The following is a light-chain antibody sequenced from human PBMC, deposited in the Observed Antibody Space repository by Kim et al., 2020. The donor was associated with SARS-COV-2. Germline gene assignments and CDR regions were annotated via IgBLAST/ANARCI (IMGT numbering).Light chain of an antibody. CDR3: QQYYSLPVMYT. V-gene: IGKV4-1*01. CDR1: QTVLYNSTNKKY. Sequence: TINSTASQTVLYNSTNKKYLAWYQPKPGQPPRLIIYWASTREAGVPDRFSGSGSGIDFTLTISSLQAEDVAVYYCQQYYSLPVMYTFGQGTKLEI. J-gene: IGKJ2*01. CDR2: WAS.